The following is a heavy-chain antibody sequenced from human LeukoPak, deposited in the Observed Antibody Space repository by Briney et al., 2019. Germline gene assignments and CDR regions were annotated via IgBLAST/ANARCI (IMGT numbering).Heavy chain of an antibody. CDR3: ARRAYSGSYFGYFDY. V-gene: IGHV4-4*07. Sequence: RLYTTVSTNYTPSLKRRLTISVATSKNHFSLKLSSVTAADTAVYYCARRAYSGSYFGYFDYWGQGTLVTVSS. J-gene: IGHJ4*02. CDR2: LYTTVST. D-gene: IGHD1-26*01.